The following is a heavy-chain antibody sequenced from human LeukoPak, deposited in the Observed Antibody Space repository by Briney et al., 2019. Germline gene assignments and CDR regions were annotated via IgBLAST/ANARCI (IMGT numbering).Heavy chain of an antibody. V-gene: IGHV4-39*02. D-gene: IGHD4-11*01. CDR2: IYYSGST. CDR3: ARDGPYSNRGEWDDY. J-gene: IGHJ4*02. CDR1: GGSISSSSYY. Sequence: SETLSLTCTVSGGSISSSSYYWGWIRQPPGKGLEWIGSIYYSGSTYYNPSLKSRVTISVDTSKNQFSLRLSSVTAADTAVYYCARDGPYSNRGEWDDYWAREPWSPSPQ.